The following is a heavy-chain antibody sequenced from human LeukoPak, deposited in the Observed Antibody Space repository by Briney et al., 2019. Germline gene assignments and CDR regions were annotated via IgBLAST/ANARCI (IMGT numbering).Heavy chain of an antibody. Sequence: GGSLRLSCAASGFTFSSYAMHWVRQAPGKGLEWVAVISYDGSNKYYADSVKGRFTISRDNSKNSLYLQMNSLRAEDTAVYYCARKHYDFWSGAFYYYYGMDVWGQGTTVTVSS. CDR1: GFTFSSYA. V-gene: IGHV3-30-3*01. CDR2: ISYDGSNK. J-gene: IGHJ6*02. D-gene: IGHD3-3*01. CDR3: ARKHYDFWSGAFYYYYGMDV.